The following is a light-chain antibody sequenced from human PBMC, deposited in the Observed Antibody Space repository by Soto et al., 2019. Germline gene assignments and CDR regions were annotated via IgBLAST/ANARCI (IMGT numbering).Light chain of an antibody. CDR1: SSNIGNNF. CDR3: GTWDTSLSAGV. CDR2: ENN. J-gene: IGLJ2*01. V-gene: IGLV1-51*02. Sequence: QSVLTQPPSVSAAPGQKVSISCSGSSSNIGNNFVSWYQQLPGTAPKHLIFENNKRPSEIPDRFSGSKSGTSATLGITGLQTGDEADYYCGTWDTSLSAGVFGGGTKLTVL.